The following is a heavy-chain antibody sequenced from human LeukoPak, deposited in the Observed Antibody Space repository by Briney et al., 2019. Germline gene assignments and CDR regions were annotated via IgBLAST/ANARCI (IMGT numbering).Heavy chain of an antibody. D-gene: IGHD3-9*01. V-gene: IGHV1-69*05. CDR1: GGTFSSYA. CDR2: IIPIFGTA. J-gene: IGHJ4*02. Sequence: ASVKVSCKASGGTFSSYAISWVRQAPGQGLEWMGGIIPIFGTANYAQKFQGRVTITTDESTSTAYMELSSLRSDDTAVYYCARGLYDILTGYPYYTDYWGQGTLVTVSS. CDR3: ARGLYDILTGYPYYTDY.